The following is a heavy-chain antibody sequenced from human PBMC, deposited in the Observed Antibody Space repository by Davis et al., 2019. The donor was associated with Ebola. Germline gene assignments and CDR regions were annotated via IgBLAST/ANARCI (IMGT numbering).Heavy chain of an antibody. CDR3: SGTSSSGDV. V-gene: IGHV3-11*01. CDR1: GFTVSSNY. J-gene: IGHJ6*02. D-gene: IGHD2-2*01. Sequence: PGGSLRLSCAASGFTVSSNYMSWVRQAPGKGLEWVSYISSSGSTIYYADSVKGRFTISRDNAKNSLYLQMNSLKTEDTAVYYCSGTSSSGDVWGQGTTVTVSS. CDR2: ISSSGSTI.